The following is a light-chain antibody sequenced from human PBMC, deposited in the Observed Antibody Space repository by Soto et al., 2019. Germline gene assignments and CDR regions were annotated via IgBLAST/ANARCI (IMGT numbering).Light chain of an antibody. Sequence: QSVLTQPPSVSAATGQRVIISCSGSDSNVGNNYVSWYQQFPGAPPKLLIYDNSKRPSWISDRFSAPKSGTSATLSISSLQTRDEAHYYCGTWDTALSAGKFGGGTKLTVL. CDR3: GTWDTALSAGK. CDR1: DSNVGNNY. CDR2: DNS. J-gene: IGLJ3*02. V-gene: IGLV1-51*01.